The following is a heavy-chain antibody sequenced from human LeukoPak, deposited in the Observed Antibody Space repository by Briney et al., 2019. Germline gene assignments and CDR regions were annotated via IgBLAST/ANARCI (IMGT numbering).Heavy chain of an antibody. J-gene: IGHJ4*02. V-gene: IGHV3-23*01. D-gene: IGHD6-13*01. CDR1: GFTFSSNP. CDR2: INPSGGNT. CDR3: ARAGGTSWADY. Sequence: GGSLRLSCAGSGFTFSSNPLSWVRQAPGKGLEWVSAINPSGGNTYYADSVRGRFTISRDNGKNSLYLQMNSLRVEDTAIYYCARAGGTSWADYWGQGTLVTVSS.